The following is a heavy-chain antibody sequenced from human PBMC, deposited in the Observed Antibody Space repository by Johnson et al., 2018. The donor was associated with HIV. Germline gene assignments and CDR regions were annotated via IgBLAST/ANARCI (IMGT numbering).Heavy chain of an antibody. V-gene: IGHV3-15*01. Sequence: VQLVESGGSVVRPGGSLRLSCAASGFTFDDYGMSWVHQAPGKGLEWVGRIKSKTDGGTTDYAAPVKGRFTISRDDSKNTLYLQMNSLKTEDTALYYCAKDMSVGASPVAFDIWGQGTMVTVSS. CDR3: AKDMSVGASPVAFDI. CDR2: IKSKTDGGTT. J-gene: IGHJ3*02. D-gene: IGHD1-26*01. CDR1: GFTFDDYG.